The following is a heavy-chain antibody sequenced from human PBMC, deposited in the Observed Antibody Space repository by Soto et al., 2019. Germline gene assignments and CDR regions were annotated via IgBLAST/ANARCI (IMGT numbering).Heavy chain of an antibody. J-gene: IGHJ6*02. CDR1: GFTFSDHY. V-gene: IGHV3-72*01. Sequence: EVQLVESGGGLVQPGGSLRLSCAASGFTFSDHYMDWVRQAPGKGLEWVGRTRNKAHSYTTEYAASVKGRFTISRDNAKNSLYLQMNSLRAEDTAVYYCARELRFLGPYGMDVWGQGTTVTVSS. D-gene: IGHD3-3*01. CDR3: ARELRFLGPYGMDV. CDR2: TRNKAHSYTT.